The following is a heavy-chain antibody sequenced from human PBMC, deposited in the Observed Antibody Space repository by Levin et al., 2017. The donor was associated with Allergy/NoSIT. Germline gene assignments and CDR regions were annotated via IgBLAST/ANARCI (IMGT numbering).Heavy chain of an antibody. CDR2: IYHLGGT. CDR1: GGSIHSADYH. Sequence: SQTLSLTCSVSGGSIHSADYHWSWIRQPPGKGLEYIGSIYHLGGTLYSPSLKSRLTMSLDTSKNQFSLQLRSVTAADTAVYYCGITRSIGGTDLWGQGTLVSVSS. CDR3: GITRSIGGTDL. D-gene: IGHD1-1*01. V-gene: IGHV4-30-4*01. J-gene: IGHJ5*02.